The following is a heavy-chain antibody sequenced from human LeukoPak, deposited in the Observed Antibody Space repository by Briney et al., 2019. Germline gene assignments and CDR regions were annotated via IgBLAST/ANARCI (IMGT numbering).Heavy chain of an antibody. CDR3: ARAVREPYYYYYYGMDV. D-gene: IGHD1-14*01. Sequence: SQTLSLTCAISGDSVSSNSAAWNWIRQSPSRGLEWLGRTYYRSKWYNDYAVSVKSRITINPDTSKNQFSLQLNSVTPEDTAVHYCARAVREPYYYYYYGMDVWGQGTTVTVSS. CDR2: TYYRSKWYN. V-gene: IGHV6-1*01. J-gene: IGHJ6*02. CDR1: GDSVSSNSAA.